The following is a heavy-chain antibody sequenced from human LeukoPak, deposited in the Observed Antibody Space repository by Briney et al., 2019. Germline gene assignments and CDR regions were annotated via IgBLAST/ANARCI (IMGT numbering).Heavy chain of an antibody. CDR1: AFTLSTYS. J-gene: IGHJ3*02. CDR3: ASIQHIVVVTAIQGAFDI. CDR2: ITSGNNYI. Sequence: GRSLRPPCATSAFTLSTYSTNWVRQAQGKGLEWVSSITSGNNYIYYGDSVKGRFTISRDNSKNSLYLQMNSLRAEDTAVYYCASIQHIVVVTAIQGAFDIWGQGTMVTVSS. D-gene: IGHD2-21*02. V-gene: IGHV3-21*01.